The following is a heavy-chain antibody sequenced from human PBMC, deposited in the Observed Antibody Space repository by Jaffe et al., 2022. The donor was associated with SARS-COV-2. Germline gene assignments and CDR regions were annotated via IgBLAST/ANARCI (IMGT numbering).Heavy chain of an antibody. CDR1: GFTFSSYW. Sequence: EVQLVESGGGLVQPGGSLRLSCAASGFTFSSYWMSWVRQAPGKGLEWVANIKQDGSEKYYVDSVKGRFTISRDNAKNSLYLQMNSLRAEDTAVYYCARYVNYDYVWGSFTYDYWGQGTLVTVSS. CDR2: IKQDGSEK. J-gene: IGHJ4*02. D-gene: IGHD3-16*01. V-gene: IGHV3-7*01. CDR3: ARYVNYDYVWGSFTYDY.